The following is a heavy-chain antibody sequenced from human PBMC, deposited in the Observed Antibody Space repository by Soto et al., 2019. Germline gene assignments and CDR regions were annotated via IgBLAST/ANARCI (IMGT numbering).Heavy chain of an antibody. CDR2: INPNSGGT. CDR1: GYTFPGYY. D-gene: IGHD2-21*01. Sequence: GASVKVSCKASGYTFPGYYMHWVRQAPGQGLEWMGWINPNSGGTNYAQKFQGRVTMTRDTSISTAYMEVSSLRSDDTAVFYCARLMHYSHSGGSSHSGFDMWGQGTLVTVSS. CDR3: ARLMHYSHSGGSSHSGFDM. J-gene: IGHJ3*02. V-gene: IGHV1-2*02.